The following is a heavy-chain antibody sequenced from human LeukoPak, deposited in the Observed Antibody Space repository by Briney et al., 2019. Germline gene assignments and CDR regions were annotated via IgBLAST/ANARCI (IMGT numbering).Heavy chain of an antibody. CDR3: ARTGDGGMKN. CDR2: IYTSGST. Sequence: SETLSLTCTVSGGSISGYYWSWIRQPPGKGLEWIGYIYTSGSTNYIPSLKSRVTISVDTSKNQFSLKLSSVTAADTAVYYCARTGDGGMKNWGQGTLVTVSS. V-gene: IGHV4-4*09. CDR1: GGSISGYY. J-gene: IGHJ4*02. D-gene: IGHD4-23*01.